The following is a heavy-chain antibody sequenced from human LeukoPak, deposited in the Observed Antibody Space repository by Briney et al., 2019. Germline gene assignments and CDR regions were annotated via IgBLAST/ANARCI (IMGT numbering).Heavy chain of an antibody. V-gene: IGHV3-21*01. CDR3: ARSSSSWYYFDY. D-gene: IGHD6-13*01. Sequence: GGSLRLSCAASGFTVSSNYMSWVRQAPGKGLEWVSSISSSSSYIYYADSVKGRFTISRDNAKNSLYLQMNSLRAEDTAVYYCARSSSSWYYFDYWGQGTLVTVSS. CDR2: ISSSSSYI. J-gene: IGHJ4*02. CDR1: GFTVSSNY.